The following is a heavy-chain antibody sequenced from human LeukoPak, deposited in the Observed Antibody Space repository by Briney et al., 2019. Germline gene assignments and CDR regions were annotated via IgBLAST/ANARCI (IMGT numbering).Heavy chain of an antibody. CDR2: INPSGGST. Sequence: RASVKVSCKASGYTFTSYYMHWVRQAPGQGLEWMGIINPSGGSTRYAQKFQGRVTMTRDTSTSTVYMDLSSLRSEDTAVYYCARASGSNNFYFDYWGQGTLVTVFS. CDR1: GYTFTSYY. V-gene: IGHV1-46*01. D-gene: IGHD3-10*01. J-gene: IGHJ4*02. CDR3: ARASGSNNFYFDY.